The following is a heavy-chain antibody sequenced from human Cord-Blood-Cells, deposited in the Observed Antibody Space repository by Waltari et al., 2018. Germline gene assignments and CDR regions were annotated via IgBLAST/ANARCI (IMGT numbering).Heavy chain of an antibody. V-gene: IGHV4-34*01. CDR1: GGSFSGYY. Sequence: QVQLQQWGAGLLKPSETLSLTCAVYGGSFSGYYWSWIRQPPGKGLEWIGEINHSESTNYNPSLKSRLTISVDTSKNQFSRKLSSVTAADTAVYYCAALYCSGGSCSPERRYFDYWGQGTLVTVSS. D-gene: IGHD2-15*01. CDR2: INHSEST. J-gene: IGHJ4*02. CDR3: AALYCSGGSCSPERRYFDY.